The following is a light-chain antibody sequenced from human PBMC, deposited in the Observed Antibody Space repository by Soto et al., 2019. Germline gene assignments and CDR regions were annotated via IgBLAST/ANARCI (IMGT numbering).Light chain of an antibody. CDR1: QSISSS. CDR3: QQYNNWWT. V-gene: IGKV3-15*01. J-gene: IGKJ1*01. Sequence: EIVMTQSPATLSVSPGERVTLSCRASQSISSSLAWYQQRPGQPPRLLIYGASTRATGIPARFSGSGSGTESTLTISSLQSEDFAVYYCQQYNNWWTFGQGTKVDIK. CDR2: GAS.